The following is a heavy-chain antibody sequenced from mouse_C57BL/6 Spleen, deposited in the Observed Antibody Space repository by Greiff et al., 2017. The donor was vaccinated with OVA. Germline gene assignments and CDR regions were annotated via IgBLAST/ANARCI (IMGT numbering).Heavy chain of an antibody. D-gene: IGHD2-3*01. J-gene: IGHJ2*01. Sequence: VQVVESGAELVKPGASVKISCKASGYAFSSYWMNWVKQRPGKGLEWIGQIYPGDGDTNYNGKFKGKATLTADKSSSTAYMQLSSLTSEDSAVYFCARRGPYDGYFDYWGQGTTLTVSS. CDR2: IYPGDGDT. CDR1: GYAFSSYW. V-gene: IGHV1-80*01. CDR3: ARRGPYDGYFDY.